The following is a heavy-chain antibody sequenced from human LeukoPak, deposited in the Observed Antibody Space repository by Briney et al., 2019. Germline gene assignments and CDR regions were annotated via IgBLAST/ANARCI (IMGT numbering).Heavy chain of an antibody. Sequence: GGSLRLSCTASGFICSDYAMSWVRQAPGKGLEWVSAISGSGGSTYYADSVKGRFTISRDNSKNTLYLQMNSLRAEDTAVYYCAKDLHGDYQDLDYWGQGTLVTVSS. D-gene: IGHD4-17*01. CDR2: ISGSGGST. CDR3: AKDLHGDYQDLDY. J-gene: IGHJ4*02. CDR1: GFICSDYA. V-gene: IGHV3-23*01.